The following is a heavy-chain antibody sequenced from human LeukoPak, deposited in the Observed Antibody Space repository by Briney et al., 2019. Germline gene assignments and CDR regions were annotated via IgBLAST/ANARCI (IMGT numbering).Heavy chain of an antibody. CDR3: ARARLDFWSGYYLDY. V-gene: IGHV3-7*01. CDR2: IKQDGSEK. D-gene: IGHD3-3*01. CDR1: GFTFSSYW. J-gene: IGHJ4*02. Sequence: GGSLRLSCAASGFTFSSYWMSWVRQAPGKGREWVANIKQDGSEKYYVDSVKGRFTISRDNAKNSLYLQMNSLRAEDTAVYYCARARLDFWSGYYLDYWGQGTLVTVSS.